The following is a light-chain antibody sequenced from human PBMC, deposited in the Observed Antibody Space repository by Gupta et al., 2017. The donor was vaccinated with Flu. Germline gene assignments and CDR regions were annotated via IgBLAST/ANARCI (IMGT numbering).Light chain of an antibody. J-gene: IGLJ2*01. CDR1: SSDVGGYNY. CDR2: EVS. Sequence: QSALTQPSSVSGSPGQSSTISCTRTSSDVGGYNYVSWYQQHPGKAPKLKIYEVSNRPSGVSNRFSGSKSGNTASLTISGLQAEDEADYYCSSYTSSSSVVFGGGTKLTVL. V-gene: IGLV2-14*01. CDR3: SSYTSSSSVV.